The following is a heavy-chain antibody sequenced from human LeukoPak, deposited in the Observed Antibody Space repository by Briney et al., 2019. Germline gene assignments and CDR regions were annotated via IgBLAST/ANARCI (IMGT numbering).Heavy chain of an antibody. Sequence: GGSLRLSCAASGFTFSSYWISWVRQAPGKGLEWVANIKQDGSEKYYVDSVKGRFTISRDNAKNSLYLQMNSLRAEDTAVYYCARYATHDAFDIWGQGTMVTVSS. V-gene: IGHV3-7*01. D-gene: IGHD2-8*01. CDR1: GFTFSSYW. CDR3: ARYATHDAFDI. CDR2: IKQDGSEK. J-gene: IGHJ3*02.